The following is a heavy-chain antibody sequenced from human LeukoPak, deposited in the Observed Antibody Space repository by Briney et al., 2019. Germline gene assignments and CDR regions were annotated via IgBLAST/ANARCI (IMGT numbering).Heavy chain of an antibody. CDR3: ASLSSGWYGY. CDR2: ISSNGGST. D-gene: IGHD6-19*01. CDR1: GFTFSSYA. J-gene: IGHJ4*02. V-gene: IGHV3-64*01. Sequence: GGSLRLSCAASGFTFSSYAMHWVRQAPGKGLEYVSAISSNGGSTYYANSVKGRFTISRDNSKNTLYLQMGSLRAEDVAVYYCASLSSGWYGYWGQGTLVTVSS.